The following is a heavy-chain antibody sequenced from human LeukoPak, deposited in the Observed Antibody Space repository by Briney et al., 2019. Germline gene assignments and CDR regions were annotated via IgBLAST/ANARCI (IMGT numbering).Heavy chain of an antibody. CDR1: GGTFSGYY. CDR3: ARDSSSSGDY. V-gene: IGHV4-34*01. CDR2: INHSGST. J-gene: IGHJ4*02. Sequence: SETLSLTCAVYGGTFSGYYWSWIRQPPGKGLEWIGEINHSGSTNYNPSLKSRVTISVDTSKNQFSLKLGSVTAADTAVYYCARDSSSSGDYWGQGTLVTVSS. D-gene: IGHD6-6*01.